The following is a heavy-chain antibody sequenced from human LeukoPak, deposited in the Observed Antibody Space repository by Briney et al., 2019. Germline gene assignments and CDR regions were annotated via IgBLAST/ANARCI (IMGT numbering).Heavy chain of an antibody. J-gene: IGHJ4*02. CDR1: GFTFSSYA. V-gene: IGHV3-64*01. CDR2: ISSNGGST. D-gene: IGHD3-3*01. CDR3: ASGEGGYDFWSGYSTPTNFDY. Sequence: GGSLRLSCAASGFTFSSYAMHWVRQAPGKGLEYVSAISSNGGSTYYANSVKGRFTISRDNSKNTLYLQMNSLRAEDTAVYYCASGEGGYDFWSGYSTPTNFDYWGQGTLVTVSS.